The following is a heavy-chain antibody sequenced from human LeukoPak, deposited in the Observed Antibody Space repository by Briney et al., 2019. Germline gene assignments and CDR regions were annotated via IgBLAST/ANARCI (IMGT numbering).Heavy chain of an antibody. CDR2: INPNSGGT. V-gene: IGHV1-2*02. Sequence: ASVKVSCKASGYTFTGYYMHWVRQAPGQGLEWMGWINPNSGGTNYAQKFQGRVTMTRDTSISTAYMELSRLRSDDTAVYYCAREAASGWYSGWYFDYWGQGTLVTVSS. D-gene: IGHD6-19*01. J-gene: IGHJ4*02. CDR1: GYTFTGYY. CDR3: AREAASGWYSGWYFDY.